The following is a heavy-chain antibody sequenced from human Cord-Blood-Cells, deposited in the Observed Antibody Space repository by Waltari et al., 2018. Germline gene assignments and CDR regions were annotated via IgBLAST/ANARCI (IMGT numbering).Heavy chain of an antibody. CDR3: ASVGWGAGNAFDN. J-gene: IGHJ3*02. Sequence: QVQLQQWGAGLLKPSETLSLTCAVYGGSFSGSYWSWIPQPPGKGLEWIGEINHSGSTNYNPSLKSRVTISVDTSKNQFSLKLSSVTAADTAVYYCASVGWGAGNAFDNWGQGTMVTVSS. CDR2: INHSGST. CDR1: GGSFSGSY. V-gene: IGHV4-34*01. D-gene: IGHD7-27*01.